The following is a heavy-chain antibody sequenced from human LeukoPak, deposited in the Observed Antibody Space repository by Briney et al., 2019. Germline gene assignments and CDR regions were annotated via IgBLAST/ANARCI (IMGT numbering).Heavy chain of an antibody. J-gene: IGHJ4*02. V-gene: IGHV3-74*01. CDR3: ARGQRLFFQAPFDY. Sequence: GGSLRLSCVASGFTFSSYWMHWVRQDPRKGLVWVSRINGDGRNINYADSVKGRFTISRDNSKNTLYLQMNSLRAEDTAVYYCARGQRLFFQAPFDYWGQGTLVTVSS. CDR1: GFTFSSYW. CDR2: INGDGRNI. D-gene: IGHD2/OR15-2a*01.